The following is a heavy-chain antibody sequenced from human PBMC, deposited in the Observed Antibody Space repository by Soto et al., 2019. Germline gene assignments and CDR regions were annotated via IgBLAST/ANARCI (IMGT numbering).Heavy chain of an antibody. V-gene: IGHV4-59*07. D-gene: IGHD3-10*01. J-gene: IGHJ4*02. CDR2: FYYSGST. CDR3: ARVAPMVRPLTLYYFDY. Sequence: TSATLSLTCTVSCGSISSYYWSWIRQPPGKGLEWVGYFYYSGSTNYHPSLKSRVTISVDTSKKKFSLKLSSVTAADTAVYYCARVAPMVRPLTLYYFDYWGQGTLVKVSS. CDR1: CGSISSYY.